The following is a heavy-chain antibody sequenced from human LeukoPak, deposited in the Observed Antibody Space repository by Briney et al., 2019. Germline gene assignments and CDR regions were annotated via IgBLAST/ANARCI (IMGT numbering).Heavy chain of an antibody. D-gene: IGHD1-1*01. CDR2: IRYDGSNK. J-gene: IGHJ3*02. Sequence: GGSLRLSCAASGFTFSSYGMHWVRQAPGKGLEWVAFIRYDGSNKYYADSVKGRFTISRDNSKNTLYLQMNSLRAEDTAVYYGAKVLTDWNPGGALNTWGQGTRVTVSS. CDR1: GFTFSSYG. CDR3: AKVLTDWNPGGALNT. V-gene: IGHV3-30*02.